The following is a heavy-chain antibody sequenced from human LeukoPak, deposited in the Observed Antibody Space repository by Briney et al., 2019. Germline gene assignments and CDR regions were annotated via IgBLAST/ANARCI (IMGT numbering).Heavy chain of an antibody. Sequence: TFTSYDXXXXXXXXXQGLXXXGWMSPNSGNTGYAQKFQGRVAITRYTSISTSYMELSSLRSEDTAVYYCARIPPGGSSPPDYWGQGTLVTVSS. CDR1: TFTSYD. V-gene: IGHV1-8*03. J-gene: IGHJ4*02. CDR3: ARIPPGGSSPPDY. D-gene: IGHD2-2*01. CDR2: MSPNSGNT.